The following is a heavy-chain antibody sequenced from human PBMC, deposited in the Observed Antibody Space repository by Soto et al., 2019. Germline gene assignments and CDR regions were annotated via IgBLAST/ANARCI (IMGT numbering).Heavy chain of an antibody. J-gene: IGHJ4*02. Sequence: ASVKVSCTASGYTFTSYGISWVRQAPGRGLEWMGWISAYNGNTNYAQKLQGRVTMTTDTTTSTAYMELRSLRSDDTAVYYCARGEGYYDMLTGYYIWWCLAYWGQRSLV. V-gene: IGHV1-18*04. CDR1: GYTFTSYG. CDR2: ISAYNGNT. CDR3: ARGEGYYDMLTGYYIWWCLAY. D-gene: IGHD3-9*01.